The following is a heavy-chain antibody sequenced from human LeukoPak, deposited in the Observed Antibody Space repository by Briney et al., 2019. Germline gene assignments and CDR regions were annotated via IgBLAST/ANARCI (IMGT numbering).Heavy chain of an antibody. Sequence: ASETLSLTYAVYGGSFSGYYWSWIRQPPGKGLEWIGEINHSGSTNYNPSLKSRVTISVDTSKNQFSLKLSSVTAADTAVYYCARARRGSTSSPFRSSIAARNYFDYWGQGTLVTVSS. D-gene: IGHD6-6*01. CDR1: GGSFSGYY. CDR3: ARARRGSTSSPFRSSIAARNYFDY. V-gene: IGHV4-34*01. CDR2: INHSGST. J-gene: IGHJ4*02.